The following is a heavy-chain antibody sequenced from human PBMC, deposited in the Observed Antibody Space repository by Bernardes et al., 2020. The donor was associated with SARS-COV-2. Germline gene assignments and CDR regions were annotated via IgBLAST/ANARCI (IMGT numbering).Heavy chain of an antibody. D-gene: IGHD4-4*01. J-gene: IGHJ4*02. CDR1: GFTFSSYT. CDR2: ISTSSSYI. V-gene: IGHV3-21*06. CDR3: ARVDFSNLYYFDY. Sequence: GGSLRLSCAASGFTFSSYTMNWVRQAPGKALEWISSISTSSSYISYSDSVRGRFTISRDNAKNSVSLQMNSLRAEDTAVYYCARVDFSNLYYFDYWGQGTPVTVSS.